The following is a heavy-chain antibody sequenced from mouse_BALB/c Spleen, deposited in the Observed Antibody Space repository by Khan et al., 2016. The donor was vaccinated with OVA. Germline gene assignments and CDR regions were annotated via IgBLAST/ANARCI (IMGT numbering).Heavy chain of an antibody. V-gene: IGHV2-6-7*01. Sequence: QVQLQQSGPGLVAPSQSLSITCTVSGFSLTGYGVNWVRQPPGKGLEWLGMIWGDGSTDYNSGIKSRLSITKDNSKSQVFLKMNSLQTDDTARYYCARAYYANYREAMDYWGQGNSVTGSS. CDR1: GFSLTGYG. CDR2: IWGDGST. CDR3: ARAYYANYREAMDY. J-gene: IGHJ4*01. D-gene: IGHD2-10*01.